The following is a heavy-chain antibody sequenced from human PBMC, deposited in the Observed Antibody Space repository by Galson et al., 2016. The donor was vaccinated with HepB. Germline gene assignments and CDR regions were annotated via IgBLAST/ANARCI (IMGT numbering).Heavy chain of an antibody. D-gene: IGHD1-26*01. CDR2: ISYSGST. Sequence: LRLSCAASGFTFSGYWMTWVRQAPGKGLEWIGYISYSGSTNYNPSLKSRVTVSVDTSTNQFSLKLSSVTAADTAVYYCASVMASTRFDFWGQGTLVTVST. J-gene: IGHJ4*02. CDR3: ASVMASTRFDF. V-gene: IGHV4-59*08. CDR1: GFTFSGYW.